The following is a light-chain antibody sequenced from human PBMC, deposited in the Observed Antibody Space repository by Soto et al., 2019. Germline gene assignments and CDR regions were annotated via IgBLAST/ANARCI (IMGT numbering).Light chain of an antibody. CDR1: QGISNY. V-gene: IGKV1-27*01. CDR3: QKYDSAPPT. Sequence: DIQMTQSPSSLSASVGDRVTLTCRASQGISNYLAWYQQKPGRVPKLLIYGASTLQSGVPSRFSGSGSGTDFTLTISSLQPEDVAIYYCQKYDSAPPTFGGGTRVEIK. CDR2: GAS. J-gene: IGKJ4*01.